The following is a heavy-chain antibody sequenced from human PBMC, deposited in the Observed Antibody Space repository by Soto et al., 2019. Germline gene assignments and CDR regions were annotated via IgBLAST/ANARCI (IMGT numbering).Heavy chain of an antibody. V-gene: IGHV4-39*01. CDR1: GGSISSSNYY. Sequence: SETLSLTCTVSGGSISSSNYYWGWIRQPPGKGLEWIGSISYSGSTYYNPSLKSRVTISVDTSKNQFSLKLSSVSAAATAVYYCARGHGGITVFGAPGHFDYWGQGTLVTVSS. D-gene: IGHD3-3*01. CDR2: ISYSGST. J-gene: IGHJ4*02. CDR3: ARGHGGITVFGAPGHFDY.